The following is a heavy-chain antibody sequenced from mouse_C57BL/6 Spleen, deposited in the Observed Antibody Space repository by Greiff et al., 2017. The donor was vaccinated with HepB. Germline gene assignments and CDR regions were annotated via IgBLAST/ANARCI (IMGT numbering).Heavy chain of an antibody. CDR3: AREDSDYYAMDY. Sequence: EVQLQESGPGLVKPSQSLSLTCSVTGYSITSGYYWNWIRQFPGNKLEWMGYISYDGSNNYNPSLKNRISITRDTSKNQFFLKLNSVTTEDTATYYCAREDSDYYAMDYWGQGTSVTVS. V-gene: IGHV3-6*01. CDR1: GYSITSGYY. J-gene: IGHJ4*01. CDR2: ISYDGSN.